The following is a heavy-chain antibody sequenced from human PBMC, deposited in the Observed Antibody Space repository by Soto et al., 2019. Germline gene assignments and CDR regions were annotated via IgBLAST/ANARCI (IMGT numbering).Heavy chain of an antibody. CDR1: GFTLQNYA. J-gene: IGHJ5*02. CDR3: AKGKSTGDIDWFDP. Sequence: GGSLRLSCTASGFTLQNYAMAWVRQAPGKWLEWVSTLIGGHYGTAYSYSVKGRSTVSRDNSKNCLYLQMNSLGVEDTAMYFCAKGKSTGDIDWFDPWGQGXLVTVYS. CDR2: LIGGHYGT. V-gene: IGHV3-23*01. D-gene: IGHD3-10*01.